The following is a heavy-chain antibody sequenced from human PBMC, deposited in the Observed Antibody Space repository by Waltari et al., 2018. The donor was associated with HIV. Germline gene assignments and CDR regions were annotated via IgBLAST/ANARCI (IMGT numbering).Heavy chain of an antibody. J-gene: IGHJ4*02. CDR2: ISRSSDYI. V-gene: IGHV3-21*01. Sequence: EVQLVASGGGLAKPGGSRRLSCAASGFSFSSFAMNWVRQAPGKGLEWIEYISRSSDYIYYADSIKGRFTISRDNAKNSVFLHMDNLRDVDTAVYYCTATVTTRGTFDYWGQGTAVPVS. CDR1: GFSFSSFA. D-gene: IGHD4-17*01. CDR3: TATVTTRGTFDY.